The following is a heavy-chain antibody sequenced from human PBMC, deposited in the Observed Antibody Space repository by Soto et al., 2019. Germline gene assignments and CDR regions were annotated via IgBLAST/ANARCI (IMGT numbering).Heavy chain of an antibody. J-gene: IGHJ6*03. CDR1: GYTFTSYD. Sequence: ASVKVSCKASGYTFTSYDINWVRQATGQGLEWMGWMNPNSGNTGYAQKFQGRVTMTRNTSISTAYMELSSLRSEDTAVYYCARGVGYDYGDYDYYYYYYIDVWGKGTSVTVSS. CDR2: MNPNSGNT. V-gene: IGHV1-8*01. D-gene: IGHD4-17*01. CDR3: ARGVGYDYGDYDYYYYYYIDV.